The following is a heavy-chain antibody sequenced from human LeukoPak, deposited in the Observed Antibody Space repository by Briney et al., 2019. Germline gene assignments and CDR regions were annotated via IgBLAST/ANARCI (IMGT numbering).Heavy chain of an antibody. CDR1: GGTFSSYA. CDR3: ARQRGIRYSYGYGPVED. D-gene: IGHD5-18*01. J-gene: IGHJ4*02. CDR2: IIPIFGTA. Sequence: GSSVKVSCKASGGTFSSYAISWVRQAPGQGLEWMGGIIPIFGTANYAQKFQGRVTITADKSTSTAYMELSSLRSEDTAVYYCARQRGIRYSYGYGPVEDWGQGTLVTVSS. V-gene: IGHV1-69*06.